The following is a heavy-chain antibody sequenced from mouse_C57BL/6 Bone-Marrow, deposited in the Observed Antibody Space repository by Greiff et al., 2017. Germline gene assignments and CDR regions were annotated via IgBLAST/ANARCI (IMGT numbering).Heavy chain of an antibody. J-gene: IGHJ1*03. CDR1: GYTFTSYD. Sequence: VQLQQSGPELVKPGASVKLSCTASGYTFTSYDINWVKQRPGQGLEWIGWIYPRDGSTKYNEKFKGKATLTVDTSSSTAYMELHSLTSEDSAVYFCARDYGSSYWYFDVWGTGTTVTVSS. V-gene: IGHV1-85*01. CDR2: IYPRDGST. CDR3: ARDYGSSYWYFDV. D-gene: IGHD1-1*01.